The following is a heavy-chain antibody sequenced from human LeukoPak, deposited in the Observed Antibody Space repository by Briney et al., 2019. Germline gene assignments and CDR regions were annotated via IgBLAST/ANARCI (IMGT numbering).Heavy chain of an antibody. V-gene: IGHV4-34*01. J-gene: IGHJ5*02. D-gene: IGHD2-15*01. CDR2: INHSGGT. CDR1: GASFSTYY. CDR3: ARGVSYCSGSYCSYNWFDP. Sequence: SVTLSLTCAVYGASFSTYYWSWIRQPPGKRLEWIGEINHSGGTNYNPSLKSRVTISVDTSKNQFSLKLSFVTATDTAVYYCARGVSYCSGSYCSYNWFDPWDQGTLVTVSS.